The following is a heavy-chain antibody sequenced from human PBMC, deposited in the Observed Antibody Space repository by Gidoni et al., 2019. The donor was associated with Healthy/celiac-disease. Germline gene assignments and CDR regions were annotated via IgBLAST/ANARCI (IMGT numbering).Heavy chain of an antibody. J-gene: IGHJ4*02. CDR1: GFTFRSYW. D-gene: IGHD3-22*01. Sequence: EVQLVESGGGLVQPGGSLRLSCAASGFTFRSYWMSWVRQAPGKGLEWVANIKQDGSEKYYVDSVKGRFTISRDNAKNSLYLQMNSLRAEDTAVYYCARVWPDYYDSSGYSYFDYWGQGTLVTVSS. CDR2: IKQDGSEK. V-gene: IGHV3-7*05. CDR3: ARVWPDYYDSSGYSYFDY.